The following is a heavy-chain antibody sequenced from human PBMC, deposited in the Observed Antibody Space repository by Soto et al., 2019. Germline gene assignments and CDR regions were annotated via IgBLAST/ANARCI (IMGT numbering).Heavy chain of an antibody. V-gene: IGHV1-2*02. Sequence: ASVKVSCKASGYTFTGYYVHWVRQAPGQGLEWVGWINPNSGDTYLAQRFQGRVTMNRDTSIGTAYMELRGLTSDDTAEYYCAKGGAIVAAGTRVYLYNAMDVWGQGTTVTVSS. CDR3: AKGGAIVAAGTRVYLYNAMDV. J-gene: IGHJ6*02. D-gene: IGHD1-26*01. CDR1: GYTFTGYY. CDR2: INPNSGDT.